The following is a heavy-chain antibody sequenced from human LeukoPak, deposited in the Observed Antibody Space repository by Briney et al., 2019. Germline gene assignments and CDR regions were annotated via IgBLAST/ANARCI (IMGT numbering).Heavy chain of an antibody. CDR1: GFTFDNYG. Sequence: RSGGSLRLSCAASGFTFDNYGINWVRQAPGKGLEWVSRIHWNGGRTGYADSVKGRFTISRDNAKNSLYLQMNSLRAEDTAVYYCARKNGLDYWGQGTLVTVSS. CDR2: IHWNGGRT. J-gene: IGHJ4*02. CDR3: ARKNGLDY. V-gene: IGHV3-20*04.